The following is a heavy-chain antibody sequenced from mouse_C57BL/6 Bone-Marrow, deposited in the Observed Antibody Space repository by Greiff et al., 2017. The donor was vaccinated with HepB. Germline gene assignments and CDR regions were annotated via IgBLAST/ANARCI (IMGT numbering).Heavy chain of an antibody. D-gene: IGHD2-10*01. CDR1: GYTFTSYG. CDR2: IYPRSGNP. J-gene: IGHJ2*01. Sequence: QVQLQQSGAELARPGASVKLSCKASGYTFTSYGISWVKQRTGQGLEWIGEIYPRSGNPYYNEKFKGKATLTADKSSSTAYMELRSLTSEDSAVYFCARPPYYGNYVNYFDYWGQGTTLTVSS. CDR3: ARPPYYGNYVNYFDY. V-gene: IGHV1-81*01.